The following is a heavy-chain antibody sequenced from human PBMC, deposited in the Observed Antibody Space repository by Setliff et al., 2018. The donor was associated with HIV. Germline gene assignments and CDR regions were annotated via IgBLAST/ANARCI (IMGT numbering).Heavy chain of an antibody. Sequence: SETLSLTCAVSGYSISSGYHWGWIRQTPGKGLEWIGSIYHSGTTYYNPSLRSRVTISVDTSKTQFSLSLTSVTAADTAMYYCARRGKTENSYVLNWFDPWGQGILVTVSS. CDR2: IYHSGTT. CDR3: ARRGKTENSYVLNWFDP. CDR1: GYSISSGYH. D-gene: IGHD5-18*01. V-gene: IGHV4-38-2*01. J-gene: IGHJ5*02.